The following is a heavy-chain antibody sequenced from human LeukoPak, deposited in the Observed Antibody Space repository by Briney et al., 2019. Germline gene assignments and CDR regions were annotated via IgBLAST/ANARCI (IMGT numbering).Heavy chain of an antibody. V-gene: IGHV4-38-2*02. CDR1: VYSITSGSY. Sequence: SETLSLTRNVSVYSITSGSYWGWIRQPPGKGLEWIGSIYHSGRTSYNPSLTSRVSLSIDTSKNQFSLKLTSVTAADTAVYYCARDRGYSYGYNEYDYWGQGTLVTVSS. CDR3: ARDRGYSYGYNEYDY. CDR2: IYHSGRT. J-gene: IGHJ4*02. D-gene: IGHD5-18*01.